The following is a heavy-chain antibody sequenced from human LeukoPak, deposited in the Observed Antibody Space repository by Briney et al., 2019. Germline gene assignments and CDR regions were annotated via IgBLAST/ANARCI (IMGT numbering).Heavy chain of an antibody. D-gene: IGHD5-18*01. V-gene: IGHV4-59*01. J-gene: IGHJ6*03. CDR2: IYYSGST. Sequence: SETLSLTCTVSGGSISSYYWSWIRQPPGKGLEWIGYIYYSGSTNYNPSLKSRVTISVDTSKNQFSLKLSSVTAADTAVYYCARDRIQLWEYYYYYYYMDVWGKGTTVTVSS. CDR1: GGSISSYY. CDR3: ARDRIQLWEYYYYYYYMDV.